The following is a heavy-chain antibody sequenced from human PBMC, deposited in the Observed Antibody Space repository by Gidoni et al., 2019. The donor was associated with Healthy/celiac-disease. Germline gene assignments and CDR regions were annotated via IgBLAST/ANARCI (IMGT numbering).Heavy chain of an antibody. Sequence: QIQLVQSGPEVKKPGTSVKVSCKASGFTFTSSAVQGVRQDRGQRLEGIGWIVVGSGNTNYAQKFQERVTMTRDMSTSTAYMELSSLRSEDTAVYYCAADDYGDYIPSNYWGQGTLVTVSS. CDR3: AADDYGDYIPSNY. CDR2: IVVGSGNT. D-gene: IGHD4-17*01. J-gene: IGHJ4*02. CDR1: GFTFTSSA. V-gene: IGHV1-58*01.